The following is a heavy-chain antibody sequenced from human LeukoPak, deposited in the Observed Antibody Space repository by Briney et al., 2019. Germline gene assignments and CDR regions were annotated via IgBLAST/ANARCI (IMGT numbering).Heavy chain of an antibody. D-gene: IGHD5-24*01. J-gene: IGHJ4*02. CDR1: GFTFSSYG. CDR3: AKGVQAKMATIPYFDY. CDR2: ISYDGSNK. V-gene: IGHV3-30*18. Sequence: GGSLRLSCAASGFTFSSYGMHWVRQAPGKGLEWVAVISYDGSNKYYADSVKGRFTISRDNSKNTLYLQMNSLRAEDTAVYYCAKGVQAKMATIPYFDYWGQGTLVTVSS.